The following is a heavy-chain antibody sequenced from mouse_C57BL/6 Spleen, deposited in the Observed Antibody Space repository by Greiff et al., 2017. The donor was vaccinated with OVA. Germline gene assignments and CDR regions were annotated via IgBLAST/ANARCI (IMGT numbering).Heavy chain of an antibody. CDR3: ARSYDGYYTWFAY. CDR1: GYAFTTYL. D-gene: IGHD2-3*01. V-gene: IGHV1-54*01. J-gene: IGHJ3*01. Sequence: VNVVESGAELVRPGTSVKVSCKASGYAFTTYLIEWVKQRPGQGLEWIGVINPGSGGTNYNEKFKGKATLTADKSSSTAYMQLSSLTSEDSAVYFCARSYDGYYTWFAYWGQGTLVTVSA. CDR2: INPGSGGT.